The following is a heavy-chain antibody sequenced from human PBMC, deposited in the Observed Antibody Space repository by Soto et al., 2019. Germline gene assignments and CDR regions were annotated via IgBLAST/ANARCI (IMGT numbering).Heavy chain of an antibody. V-gene: IGHV3-33*05. D-gene: IGHD3-16*01. CDR3: ARGGTTGGLDF. CDR1: GFTFRSFV. Sequence: QVQLVESGGGVVQPGTSLRLSCVGSGFTFRSFVIHWVRQAPGKGLEWVALTSYDGSNAYYGDSVKGRFTISRDNSKNTVDRQRDSLRVEDTALYYCARGGTTGGLDFWGQGTLVSVSS. J-gene: IGHJ4*02. CDR2: TSYDGSNA.